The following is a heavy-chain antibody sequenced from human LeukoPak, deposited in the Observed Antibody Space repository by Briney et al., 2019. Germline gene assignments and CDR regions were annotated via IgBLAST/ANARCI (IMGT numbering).Heavy chain of an antibody. Sequence: GGSLGLSCAASGFTFSNYGIHWVRQAPGKGLEWVAVISYDGSNKYYADSVKGRFTISRDNSKNTLYLQMNSLRAEDTAVYYCAREMITRRYFDYWGQGTLVTVSS. D-gene: IGHD3-16*01. CDR3: AREMITRRYFDY. CDR2: ISYDGSNK. V-gene: IGHV3-30*19. J-gene: IGHJ4*02. CDR1: GFTFSNYG.